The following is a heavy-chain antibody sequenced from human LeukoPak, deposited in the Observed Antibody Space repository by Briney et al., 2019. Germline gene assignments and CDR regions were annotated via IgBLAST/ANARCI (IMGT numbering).Heavy chain of an antibody. CDR2: INHSGST. J-gene: IGHJ2*01. CDR1: GGSISSGSYY. CDR3: ARLPERDGYNFGGWYFDL. V-gene: IGHV4-39*07. D-gene: IGHD5-24*01. Sequence: SETLSLTCTVSGGSISSGSYYWTWIRQPPGKGLEWIGEINHSGSTNYNPSLKSRVTISVDTSKNQFSLKLSSVTAADTAVYYCARLPERDGYNFGGWYFDLWGRGTLVTVSS.